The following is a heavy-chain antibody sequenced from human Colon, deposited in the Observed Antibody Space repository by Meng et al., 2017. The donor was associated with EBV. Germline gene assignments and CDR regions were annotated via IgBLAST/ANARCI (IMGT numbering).Heavy chain of an antibody. D-gene: IGHD3-22*01. J-gene: IGHJ4*02. CDR3: ARTRHYYESNTFNSNFYFDY. CDR1: GGSFRDYY. V-gene: IGHV4-34*01. Sequence: QVQLQQWGAGLLKPSETLARRCAVYGGSFRDYYWTWIRHPPGKGLEWIGEIDHRGNTKYNPSLKSRLTISVDTSKFQFSLELTSVTAADTAVYYCARTRHYYESNTFNSNFYFDYWGQGTLVTVSS. CDR2: IDHRGNT.